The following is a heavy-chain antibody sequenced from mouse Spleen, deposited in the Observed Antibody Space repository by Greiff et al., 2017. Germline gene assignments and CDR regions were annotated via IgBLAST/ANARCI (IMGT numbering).Heavy chain of an antibody. J-gene: IGHJ2*01. D-gene: IGHD1-2*01. Sequence: LVESGAELVRPGASVKLSCKASGYTFTDYYINWVKQRPGQGLEWIARIYPGSGNTYYNEKFKGKATLTAEKSSSTAYMQLSSLTSEDSAVYFCARGHLRLYYFDYWGQGTTLTVSS. CDR3: ARGHLRLYYFDY. CDR1: GYTFTDYY. V-gene: IGHV1-76*01. CDR2: IYPGSGNT.